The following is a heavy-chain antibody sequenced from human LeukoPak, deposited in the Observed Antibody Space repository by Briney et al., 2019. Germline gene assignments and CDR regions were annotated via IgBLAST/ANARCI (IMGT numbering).Heavy chain of an antibody. CDR3: ALSSPVGAFDI. D-gene: IGHD6-6*01. CDR1: GGSISGYY. V-gene: IGHV4-59*04. J-gene: IGHJ3*02. CDR2: IYHSGST. Sequence: KPSETLSLTCTVSGGSISGYYWSWLRQPPGKGLEWIGYIYHSGSTYYNPSLKSRVTISVDRSKNQFSLKLSSVTAADTAVYYCALSSPVGAFDIWGQGTMVTVSS.